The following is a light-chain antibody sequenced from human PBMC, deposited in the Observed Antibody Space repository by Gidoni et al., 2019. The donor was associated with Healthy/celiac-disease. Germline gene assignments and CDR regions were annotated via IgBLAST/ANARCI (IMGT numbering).Light chain of an antibody. J-gene: IGKJ5*01. Sequence: SVLTQSPGTLSLSPGERATLSCRASQSVSSSYVAWYQQKPGQAPRLLIYGASSRATGIPDRFSGSGSGTDFTLTIGRLEPEDFAVYYCQQYGSSITFGQGTRLEIK. CDR2: GAS. V-gene: IGKV3-20*01. CDR1: QSVSSSY. CDR3: QQYGSSIT.